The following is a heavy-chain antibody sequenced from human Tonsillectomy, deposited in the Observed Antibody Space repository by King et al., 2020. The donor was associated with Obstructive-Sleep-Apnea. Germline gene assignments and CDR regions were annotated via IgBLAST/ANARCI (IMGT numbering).Heavy chain of an antibody. CDR1: GYTFTSYA. Sequence: QLVQSGSELKKPGASVKVSCKASGYTFTSYAMHWVRQAPGQGLEWMGWINTNTGNPTYAQDFTRRVVFSLDTSVSTAYLQISGLKTEDTAVYYCARGYCGGASCSNFDYWGQGTLVTVSS. V-gene: IGHV7-4-1*02. CDR3: ARGYCGGASCSNFDY. D-gene: IGHD2-15*01. CDR2: INTNTGNP. J-gene: IGHJ4*02.